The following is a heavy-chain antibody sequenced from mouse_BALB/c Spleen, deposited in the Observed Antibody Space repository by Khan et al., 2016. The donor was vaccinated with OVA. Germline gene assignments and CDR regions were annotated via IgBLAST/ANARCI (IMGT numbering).Heavy chain of an antibody. J-gene: IGHJ2*01. Sequence: QVQLKQSGAELVRPGTSVKLSCKTSGYIFTSYWIHWVKQRSGQGLEWIARIYPGTDNTYYSEKFKDKATLTADKSSSTSYLQLSSLKSEDSAVFFCAREEALYYFDYWGQGTTLTVSS. CDR2: IYPGTDNT. D-gene: IGHD3-2*02. CDR3: AREEALYYFDY. V-gene: IGHV1-76*01. CDR1: GYIFTSYW.